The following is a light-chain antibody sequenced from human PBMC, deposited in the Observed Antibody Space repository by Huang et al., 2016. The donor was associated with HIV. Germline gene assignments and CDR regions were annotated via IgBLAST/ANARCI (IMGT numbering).Light chain of an antibody. V-gene: IGKV1-5*03. CDR2: KTS. Sequence: DIQMTQSPSTLSASVGDRVTITCRASQSISAWLAWYQQKPGKAPKLLIYKTSNLERGVPSRFSGSGSGTEFTLTITSLQPEDFATYYCQQYSNYFTFGGGTKVEVK. CDR3: QQYSNYFT. J-gene: IGKJ4*01. CDR1: QSISAW.